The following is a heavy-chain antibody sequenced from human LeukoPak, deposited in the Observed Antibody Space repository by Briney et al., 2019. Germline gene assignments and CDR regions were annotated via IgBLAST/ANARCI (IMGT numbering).Heavy chain of an antibody. J-gene: IGHJ4*02. Sequence: PSQTLSLTCTVPGGSLTSGTYFWSWIRQPAGKGLEGIGRIFPSRSTDYNPSLKSRVTMSVDRPKNQFSLKLSSVTAADTAVYYCARDVPDGYNYYFDYWGQGTLVTVSS. V-gene: IGHV4-61*02. CDR1: GGSLTSGTYF. CDR3: ARDVPDGYNYYFDY. D-gene: IGHD5-24*01. CDR2: IFPSRST.